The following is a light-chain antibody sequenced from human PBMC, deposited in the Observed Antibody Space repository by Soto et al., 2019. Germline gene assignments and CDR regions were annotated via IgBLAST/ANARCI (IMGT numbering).Light chain of an antibody. V-gene: IGKV3-15*01. CDR3: QLHNNRPPFT. CDR2: DAS. CDR1: QSVGSK. J-gene: IGKJ3*01. Sequence: EIEMTQSPSTLSVSPGERASLSCRASQSVGSKLAWYQHKPGQAPRLLIYDASTRAPGFPARFSSSGSGTEFSTTISSLQHDEFAAYYCQLHNNRPPFTFGRGTKVDIK.